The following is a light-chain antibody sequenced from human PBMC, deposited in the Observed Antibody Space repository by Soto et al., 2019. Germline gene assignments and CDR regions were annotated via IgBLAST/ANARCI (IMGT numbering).Light chain of an antibody. CDR2: GAS. V-gene: IGKV3-15*01. J-gene: IGKJ5*01. CDR3: QQYNNWPPT. CDR1: QSVNSY. Sequence: EIVMTQSPATLSVSPGERASLSCRASQSVNSYLAWYQQKPGQAPRLLIYGASTRATGFPARFSGSGSGTEFTLTISSLQSEDFAVYYCQQYNNWPPTFGQGTRLEIK.